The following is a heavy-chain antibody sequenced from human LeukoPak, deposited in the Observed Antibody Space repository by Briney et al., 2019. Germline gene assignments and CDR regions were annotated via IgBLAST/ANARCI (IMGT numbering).Heavy chain of an antibody. CDR3: ARGPNRGYGALYYYFDY. V-gene: IGHV3-74*01. J-gene: IGHJ4*02. D-gene: IGHD4-17*01. CDR1: RFTFSTYW. Sequence: GGSLRLSCAASRFTFSTYWMHWVRQAPGKGLVWVSRINSDGSSTGYADSVKGRFTISRDNAKNTLYLQMNSLRAEDTAVYYCARGPNRGYGALYYYFDYWGQGTLVTVSS. CDR2: INSDGSST.